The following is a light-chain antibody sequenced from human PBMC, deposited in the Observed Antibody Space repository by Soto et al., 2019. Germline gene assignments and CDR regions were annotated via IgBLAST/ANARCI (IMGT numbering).Light chain of an antibody. Sequence: GDRVTITCRASQGIRSYLAWYQQRPGKAPELLIYGASTLRPGGASRFSGSGSGTEFTLTISSLQPDDFATYYCQQYNSYPLTFGGGTKVDIK. J-gene: IGKJ4*01. CDR2: GAS. CDR1: QGIRSY. V-gene: IGKV1-9*01. CDR3: QQYNSYPLT.